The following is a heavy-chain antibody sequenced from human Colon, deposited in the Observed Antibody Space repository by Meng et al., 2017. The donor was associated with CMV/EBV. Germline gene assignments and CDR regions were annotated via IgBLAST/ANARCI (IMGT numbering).Heavy chain of an antibody. CDR3: TTDRVLSSFFNF. V-gene: IGHV3-15*02. CDR2: IKKNTDGGTS. D-gene: IGHD3-10*01. Sequence: EVQLXXXXXALVXPXXXLRLXXXASGFTFNNAYMTWVRQAPGKGLEWVGRIKKNTDGGTSQYAAPVRGRFTISRDDSKNTLYLEMDSLKSEDTAVYYCTTDRVLSSFFNFWSQGTLVTVS. CDR1: GFTFNNAY. J-gene: IGHJ4*02.